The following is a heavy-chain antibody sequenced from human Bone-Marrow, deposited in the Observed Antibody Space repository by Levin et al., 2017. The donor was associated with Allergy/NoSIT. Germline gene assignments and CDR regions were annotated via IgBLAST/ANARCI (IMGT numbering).Heavy chain of an antibody. CDR3: ARDKRIPPAGTGWFDP. D-gene: IGHD6-13*01. V-gene: IGHV1-46*01. CDR1: GYPFTNYY. J-gene: IGHJ5*02. CDR2: INPSGGST. Sequence: ASVKVSCKASGYPFTNYYMHWLRQAPGQGPQWMGLINPSGGSTTYAQNFQGRVTMTRDTSTGTVYMELISLTYEDTAIYYCARDKRIPPAGTGWFDPWGQGTLVSVSS.